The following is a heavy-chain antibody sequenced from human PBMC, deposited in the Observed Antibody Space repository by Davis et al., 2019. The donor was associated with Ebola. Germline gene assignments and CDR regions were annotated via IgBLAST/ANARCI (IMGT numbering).Heavy chain of an antibody. J-gene: IGHJ6*04. CDR3: AKDRPQLGSYYYGMDV. V-gene: IGHV3-20*04. CDR1: GFVFRNYV. CDR2: LGTSADT. D-gene: IGHD1-1*01. Sequence: GGSLRLSCAASGFVFRNYVMSWVRQAPGKGLEWVSTLGTSADTYYADSVKGRFTISRDNAKNSLYLQMNSLRGEDTALYYCAKDRPQLGSYYYGMDVWGKGTTVTVSS.